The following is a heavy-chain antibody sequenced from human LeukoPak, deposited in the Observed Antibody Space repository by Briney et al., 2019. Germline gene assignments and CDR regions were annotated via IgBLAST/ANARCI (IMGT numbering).Heavy chain of an antibody. V-gene: IGHV1-18*01. D-gene: IGHD3-10*01. J-gene: IGHJ5*02. Sequence: ASVXVSCKASGYTFTSYGISWMRQAPGQGLEWMGWISAYNGNTNYAQKLQGRVTMTTDTSTSTAYMELRSLRSDDTAVYYCARVPFDEVDGSGSSPSNWFDPWGQGTLVTVSS. CDR1: GYTFTSYG. CDR2: ISAYNGNT. CDR3: ARVPFDEVDGSGSSPSNWFDP.